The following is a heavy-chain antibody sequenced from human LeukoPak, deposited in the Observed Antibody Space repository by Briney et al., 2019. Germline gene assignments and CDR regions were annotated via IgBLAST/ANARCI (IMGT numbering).Heavy chain of an antibody. Sequence: GGPLRLSCAASGFSFSSYVMSWVRQAPGKGLEWVSSITGSGSGTHYADSVKGRFTISRDDAKNSLYLQMNSLRAEDTAVYYCARDPGDAFDIWGQGTTVTVSS. V-gene: IGHV3-23*01. CDR2: ITGSGSGT. J-gene: IGHJ3*02. CDR3: ARDPGDAFDI. CDR1: GFSFSSYV.